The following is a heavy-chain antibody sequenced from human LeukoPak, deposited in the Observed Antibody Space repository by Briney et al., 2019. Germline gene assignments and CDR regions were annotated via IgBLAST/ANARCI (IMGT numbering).Heavy chain of an antibody. Sequence: SETLSLTCTVSGGSISGYYWSWIRQPPGKGLEWIGYIYYSGSTNYNPSLKSRLTISVDTSRNQFSLKLSSVTAADTAVYYCARVRGNYFPDYWGQGTLVTVSS. CDR3: ARVRGNYFPDY. J-gene: IGHJ4*02. D-gene: IGHD4-11*01. CDR2: IYYSGST. CDR1: GGSISGYY. V-gene: IGHV4-59*01.